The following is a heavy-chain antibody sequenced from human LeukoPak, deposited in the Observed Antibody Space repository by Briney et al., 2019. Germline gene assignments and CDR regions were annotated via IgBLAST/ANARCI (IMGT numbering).Heavy chain of an antibody. CDR1: RFTFSDYY. J-gene: IGHJ4*02. CDR3: ARTSMSAAGNFDY. D-gene: IGHD6-13*01. CDR2: ISSTGSTI. Sequence: GGSLRLSCAASRFTFSDYYMSWIRQAPGKGLEWLSYISSTGSTIFYADSVKGRFTISRDNAKNSPYLQMNSLRAEDTAVYYCARTSMSAAGNFDYWGQGTLVTVSS. V-gene: IGHV3-11*01.